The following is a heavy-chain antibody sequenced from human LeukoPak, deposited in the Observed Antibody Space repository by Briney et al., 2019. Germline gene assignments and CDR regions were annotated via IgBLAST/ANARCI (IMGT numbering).Heavy chain of an antibody. CDR1: GFTFDDCG. CDR3: GIAAAGTYFDY. Sequence: GGSLRLSCAASGFTFDDCGMSWVRQAPGKGLEWVSGIDRNGDSTGYADSVEGRFTISRDNAKNSLYLQMNSLRAEDTAVYYCGIAAAGTYFDYWGQGTLVTVSS. D-gene: IGHD6-13*01. CDR2: IDRNGDST. V-gene: IGHV3-20*04. J-gene: IGHJ4*02.